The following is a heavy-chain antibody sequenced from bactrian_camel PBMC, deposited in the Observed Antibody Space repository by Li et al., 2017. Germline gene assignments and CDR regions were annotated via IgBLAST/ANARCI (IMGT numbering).Heavy chain of an antibody. Sequence: HVQLVESGGGSVQPGGSLRLSCASAAYTLANVRMAWYRQAPGKEREGVASLASDGGSIYANSLKGRFSISKDNARNWLDLQMESLERGDTARYYWAADRRRHEPPCLRPGDYSVWGQGTQVTVS. CDR2: LASDGGS. D-gene: IGHD2*01. CDR1: AYTLANVR. CDR3: AADRRRHEPPCLRPGDYSV. V-gene: IGHV3S53*01. J-gene: IGHJ4*01.